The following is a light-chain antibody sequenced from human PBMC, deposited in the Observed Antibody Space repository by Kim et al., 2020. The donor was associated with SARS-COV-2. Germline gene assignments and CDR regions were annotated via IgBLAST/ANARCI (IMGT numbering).Light chain of an antibody. CDR2: RNN. CDR3: AAWGDSHWV. J-gene: IGLJ3*02. CDR1: DSNIGTNT. Sequence: QSVLTQPPSASGTPGQRVTISCSGSDSNIGTNTVSWYQQLPGAAPKLLIYRNNQRPSGVPDRFSASKSGTSASLDISGLQSDDEAYYYCAAWGDSHWVFGGGTQLTVL. V-gene: IGLV1-44*01.